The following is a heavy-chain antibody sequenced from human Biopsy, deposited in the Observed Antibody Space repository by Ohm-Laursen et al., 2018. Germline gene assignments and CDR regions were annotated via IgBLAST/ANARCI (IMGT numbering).Heavy chain of an antibody. D-gene: IGHD6-19*01. Sequence: SVKVSCKSSGYSFTSYYMHWVRQAPGQGLEWMGMINPSGSTTSYPQIFQGRVTMTRDTSKSTVYMELSSLRSADTAVYLCARNTGWYGDLYYFDYWGQGTLVTVSS. CDR3: ARNTGWYGDLYYFDY. J-gene: IGHJ4*02. CDR1: GYSFTSYY. CDR2: INPSGSTT. V-gene: IGHV1-46*01.